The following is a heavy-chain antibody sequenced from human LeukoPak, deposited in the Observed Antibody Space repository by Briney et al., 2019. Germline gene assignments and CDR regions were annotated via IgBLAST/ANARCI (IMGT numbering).Heavy chain of an antibody. D-gene: IGHD2-21*02. CDR1: GGTFSSYA. J-gene: IGHJ3*02. V-gene: IGHV1-69*05. CDR2: IIPIFGTA. CDR3: ARSLRVVVTGPDAFDI. Sequence: SVKVSCKASGGTFSSYAISWVRQAPGQGLEWMGRIIPIFGTANYAQKFQGRVTITTDESTSTAYMELSSLRSEDTAVYSCARSLRVVVTGPDAFDIWGQGTMVTVSS.